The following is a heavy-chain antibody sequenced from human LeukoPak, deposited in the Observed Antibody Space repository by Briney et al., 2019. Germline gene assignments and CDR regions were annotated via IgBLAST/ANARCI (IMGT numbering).Heavy chain of an antibody. Sequence: GGSLRLSCAASGFTFSSYMMNWVRQAPGKGLEWVSSVNSGSTYTYYTESVKGRFTVSRDNAKNSLFLQMNSLRAEDTAIYYCARSLTTLTYEGYWGQGTLVTVSS. CDR2: VNSGSTYT. CDR3: ARSLTTLTYEGY. V-gene: IGHV3-21*01. CDR1: GFTFSSYM. D-gene: IGHD1-1*01. J-gene: IGHJ4*02.